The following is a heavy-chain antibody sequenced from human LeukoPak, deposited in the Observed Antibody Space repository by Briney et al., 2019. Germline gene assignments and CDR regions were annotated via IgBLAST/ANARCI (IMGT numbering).Heavy chain of an antibody. J-gene: IGHJ5*02. CDR1: GGSFSGYY. Sequence: SETLSLTCAVYGGSFSGYYWSWIRQPPGKGLEWIGEINHSGSTNYNPSLKSRVTISVDTSKNQFSLKLRSVTAADTAVYYCARFLIPIAARPGWWFDPWGQGTLVTVSS. D-gene: IGHD6-6*01. CDR3: ARFLIPIAARPGWWFDP. V-gene: IGHV4-34*01. CDR2: INHSGST.